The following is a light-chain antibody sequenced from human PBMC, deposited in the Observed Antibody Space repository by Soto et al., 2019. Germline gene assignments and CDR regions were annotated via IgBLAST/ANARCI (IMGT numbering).Light chain of an antibody. CDR1: QSISSW. Sequence: DIQMTQSPSTLSASVGDRVTITCRASQSISSWLAWYQQKPGKAPKLLIYDASSLESGVPSRFSGSGSGTEFTLTISSLQPDDCATYYCQQYNSYPSTFGQGTKLEIK. V-gene: IGKV1-5*01. J-gene: IGKJ2*01. CDR2: DAS. CDR3: QQYNSYPST.